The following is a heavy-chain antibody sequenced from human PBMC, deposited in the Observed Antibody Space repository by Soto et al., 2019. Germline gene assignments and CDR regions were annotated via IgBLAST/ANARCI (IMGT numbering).Heavy chain of an antibody. CDR2: IIPIFGTA. V-gene: IGHV1-69*01. CDR3: ARELTGSIAAPGIGY. Sequence: QVQLVQSGAEVKKPGSSVKVSCKASGGTFSSYAISWVRQAPGQGLEWMGGIIPIFGTANYAQKFQGRVTITADESTSTAYMELGSMRSEDTAVYYCARELTGSIAAPGIGYWGQGTLVTVSS. J-gene: IGHJ4*02. D-gene: IGHD6-6*01. CDR1: GGTFSSYA.